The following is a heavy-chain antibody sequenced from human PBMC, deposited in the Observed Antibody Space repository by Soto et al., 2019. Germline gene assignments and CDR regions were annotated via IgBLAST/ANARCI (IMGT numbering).Heavy chain of an antibody. CDR1: GFTFSSYA. D-gene: IGHD3-10*01. V-gene: IGHV3-23*01. Sequence: GGSLRLSCAASGFTFSSYAMSWVRQAPGKGLDWVSAISGSGGSTYYADSVKGRFTISRDNSKNTLYLQMNSLRAEDTAVYYCAKDTYGSGTYFDYWGQGALVTVSS. CDR3: AKDTYGSGTYFDY. CDR2: ISGSGGST. J-gene: IGHJ4*02.